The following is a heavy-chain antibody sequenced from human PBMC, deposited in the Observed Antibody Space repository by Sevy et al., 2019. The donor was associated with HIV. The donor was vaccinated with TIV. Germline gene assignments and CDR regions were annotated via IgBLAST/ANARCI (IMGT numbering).Heavy chain of an antibody. CDR3: AKDQGYCSSTSCYSDY. Sequence: GGSLRLSCAASGFTFISYAMSWVRQAPGKGLEWVSAISGSGGRTYYAVSVKGRFTISRDNSKNTLYLQMNSLRAEDTAGYHCAKDQGYCSSTSCYSDYWGQRTLVTVSS. CDR1: GFTFISYA. D-gene: IGHD2-2*01. V-gene: IGHV3-23*01. CDR2: ISGSGGRT. J-gene: IGHJ4*02.